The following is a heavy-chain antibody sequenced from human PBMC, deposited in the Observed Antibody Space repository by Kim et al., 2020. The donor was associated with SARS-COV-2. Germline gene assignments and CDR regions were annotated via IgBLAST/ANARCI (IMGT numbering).Heavy chain of an antibody. V-gene: IGHV3-7*01. CDR3: ARDDGFRSIDH. CDR2: K. D-gene: IGHD6-25*01. Sequence: KFYVDSVEGRFTVSRDNAKNSVYVQMNGLRPEDTAVYYCARDDGFRSIDHWGQGILVTVSS. J-gene: IGHJ4*02.